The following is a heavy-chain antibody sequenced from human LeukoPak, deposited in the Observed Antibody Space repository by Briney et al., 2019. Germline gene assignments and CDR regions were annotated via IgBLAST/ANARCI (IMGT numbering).Heavy chain of an antibody. V-gene: IGHV3-30*02. Sequence: PGGSLRLSCAASGFTFSSYGMHWVRQAPGKGLEWVAFIRYDGSNKYYADSVKGRFTISRDNSKNTLYLQMNSLRAEDTAMYYCARERDQYSYGLSGHDYWGQGTLVTVSS. D-gene: IGHD5-18*01. CDR1: GFTFSSYG. J-gene: IGHJ4*02. CDR2: IRYDGSNK. CDR3: ARERDQYSYGLSGHDY.